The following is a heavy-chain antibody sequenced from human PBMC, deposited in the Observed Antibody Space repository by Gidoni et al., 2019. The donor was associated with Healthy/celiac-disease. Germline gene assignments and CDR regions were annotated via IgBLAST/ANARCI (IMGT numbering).Heavy chain of an antibody. CDR1: GVTFSSYA. J-gene: IGHJ4*02. D-gene: IGHD4-17*01. CDR2: ISSNGGST. V-gene: IGHV3-64D*06. CDR3: VKGGLTTVTTFDY. Sequence: EVQLVESGGGLVQPGGSLRLSWSASGVTFSSYAMHWVRQAPGKGLEYVSAISSNGGSTYYADSVKGRFTISRDNSKNTLYLQMSSLRAEDTAVYYCVKGGLTTVTTFDYWGQGTLVTVSS.